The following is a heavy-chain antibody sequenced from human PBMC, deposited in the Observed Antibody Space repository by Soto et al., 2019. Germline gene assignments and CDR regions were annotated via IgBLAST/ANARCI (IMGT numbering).Heavy chain of an antibody. CDR2: IYYSGST. CDR3: ARHVQLAVAGNWGYDSSFYYCMDV. Sequence: LSLTCTVSGGSISSSSYYWGWIRQPPGKGLVWIGSIYYSGSTYYNPSLKSRVTISVDTSKNQFSLKLSSVTAADTAVYYCARHVQLAVAGNWGYDSSFYYCMDVWGQGTTVAVSS. D-gene: IGHD6-19*01. CDR1: GGSISSSSYY. V-gene: IGHV4-39*01. J-gene: IGHJ6*02.